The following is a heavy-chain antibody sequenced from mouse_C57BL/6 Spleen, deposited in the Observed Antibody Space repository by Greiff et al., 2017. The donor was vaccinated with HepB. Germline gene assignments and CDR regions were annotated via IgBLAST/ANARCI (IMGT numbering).Heavy chain of an antibody. CDR1: GYAFSSYW. D-gene: IGHD1-1*01. J-gene: IGHJ2*01. CDR2: IYPGDGDT. CDR3: ARSIITTVVAKYYFDY. Sequence: LVESGAELVKPGASVKISCKASGYAFSSYWMNWVKQRPGKGLEWIGQIYPGDGDTNYNGKFKGKATLTADKSSSTAYMQLSSLTSEDSAVYFCARSIITTVVAKYYFDYWGQGTTLTVSS. V-gene: IGHV1-80*01.